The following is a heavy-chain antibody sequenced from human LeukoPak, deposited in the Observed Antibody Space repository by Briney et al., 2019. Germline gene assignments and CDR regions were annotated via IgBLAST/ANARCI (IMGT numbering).Heavy chain of an antibody. Sequence: PSETLSLTCTVSGGSISGYYWSWIRQPPGKGLEWIGYIYTSGSTNYNPSLKSRVTISVDTSKNQFSLKLSSVTAADTAVYYCARLEYSSSSPFGYWGQGTLDTVSS. CDR3: ARLEYSSSSPFGY. CDR2: IYTSGST. J-gene: IGHJ4*02. V-gene: IGHV4-4*09. D-gene: IGHD6-6*01. CDR1: GGSISGYY.